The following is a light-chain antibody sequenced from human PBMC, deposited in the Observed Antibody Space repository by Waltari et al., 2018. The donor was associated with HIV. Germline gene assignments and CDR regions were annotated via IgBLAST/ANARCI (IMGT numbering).Light chain of an antibody. CDR3: QQYNNWPRT. V-gene: IGKV3-15*01. CDR2: GAF. J-gene: IGKJ1*01. CDR1: QTVSNN. Sequence: EMVMTQSPATLSVSPGERATLSCRASQTVSNNLAWYQQKPGQAPRLLIHGAFTRATGGPARFSGSGSGTEFTLTISSLQSEDFAVYYCQQYNNWPRTFGQGTKVEI.